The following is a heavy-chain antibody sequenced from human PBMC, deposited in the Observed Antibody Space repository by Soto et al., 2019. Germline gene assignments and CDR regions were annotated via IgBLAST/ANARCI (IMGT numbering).Heavy chain of an antibody. CDR2: IKQDGSEK. CDR3: ARDTFFPAIVGAYTTSIGFDY. Sequence: GGSLRLSCAASGFTFSSYWMSWVRQAPGKGLEWVANIKQDGSEKYYVDSVKGRFTISRDNAKNSLYLQMNSLRAEDTAVYYCARDTFFPAIVGAYTTSIGFDYWGQGTLVTVSS. CDR1: GFTFSSYW. D-gene: IGHD1-26*01. J-gene: IGHJ4*02. V-gene: IGHV3-7*05.